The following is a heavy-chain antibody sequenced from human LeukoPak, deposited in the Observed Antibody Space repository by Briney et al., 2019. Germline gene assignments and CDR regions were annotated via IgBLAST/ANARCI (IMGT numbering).Heavy chain of an antibody. D-gene: IGHD6-19*01. Sequence: PGGSLRLSCAASGFTFSSYSMNWVRQAPGKGLEWVSSISSSSSFKYHADSVKGRFTISRDNATNSLYLQMNGLRAEDTAVYYCASGSLAVAGTGVDYWGQGTLVTVSS. CDR2: ISSSSSFK. J-gene: IGHJ4*02. V-gene: IGHV3-21*01. CDR3: ASGSLAVAGTGVDY. CDR1: GFTFSSYS.